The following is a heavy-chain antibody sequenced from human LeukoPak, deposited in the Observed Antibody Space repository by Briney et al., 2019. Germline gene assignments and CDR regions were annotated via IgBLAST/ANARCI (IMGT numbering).Heavy chain of an antibody. J-gene: IGHJ2*01. CDR2: ISSSGSGGNT. CDR3: AKDRTVGASYRYFDL. Sequence: GGSLRLSCVASGVTLSNYAMSWARQAPGKGLEWVSGISSSGSGGNTYYADSVKGRFTISRDSSRNTLFLHMNTLRAEDTAIYYCAKDRTVGASYRYFDLWGRGTLVTGSS. V-gene: IGHV3-23*01. D-gene: IGHD4-23*01. CDR1: GVTLSNYA.